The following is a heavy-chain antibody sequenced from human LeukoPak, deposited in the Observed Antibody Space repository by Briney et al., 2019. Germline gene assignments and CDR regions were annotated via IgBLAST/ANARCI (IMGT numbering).Heavy chain of an antibody. V-gene: IGHV3-30-3*01. CDR2: ISFDGSNK. D-gene: IGHD1-26*01. CDR1: GFTFSGYT. Sequence: GGSLRLSCAVSGFTFSGYTMHWVRQAPGKGLEWVAVISFDGSNKYYGDSVKGRFTISRDNSKSTLYLQMNSLRPDDTAIYYCARDTLWEWGQGTLVTVSS. CDR3: ARDTLWE. J-gene: IGHJ4*02.